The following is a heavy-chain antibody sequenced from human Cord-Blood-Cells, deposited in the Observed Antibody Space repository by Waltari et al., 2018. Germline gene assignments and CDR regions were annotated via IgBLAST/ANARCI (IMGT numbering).Heavy chain of an antibody. CDR2: IYYSGRT. CDR3: ARHRLTGDRAFDI. Sequence: QLQLQESGPGLVKPSETLSLTCTVSGGSISSSSYYWGWIRQPPGKGLEWIGSIYYSGRTYYTPSLKSRVTISVDTSKNQFSLKLSSVTAADTAVYYCARHRLTGDRAFDIWGQGTMVTDSS. V-gene: IGHV4-39*01. J-gene: IGHJ3*02. D-gene: IGHD7-27*01. CDR1: GGSISSSSYY.